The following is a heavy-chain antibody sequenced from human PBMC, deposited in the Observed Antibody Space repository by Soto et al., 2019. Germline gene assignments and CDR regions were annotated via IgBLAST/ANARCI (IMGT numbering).Heavy chain of an antibody. D-gene: IGHD2-2*01. CDR2: IMPIFGTI. CDR1: GGTFSKYA. J-gene: IGHJ6*02. V-gene: IGHV1-69*01. CDR3: ARAYCSSTSCPYGMDV. Sequence: QVQLVQSGAEVKKPGSSVKVSCKASGGTFSKYAISWVRQAPGQGLEWMGGIMPIFGTIKYAQKFQGRVTITADESTSTAYMELSSLRSEDTAGYYCARAYCSSTSCPYGMDVWGQGTTVTVSS.